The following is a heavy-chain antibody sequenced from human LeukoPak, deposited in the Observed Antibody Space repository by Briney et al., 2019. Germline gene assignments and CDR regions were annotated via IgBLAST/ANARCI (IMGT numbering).Heavy chain of an antibody. J-gene: IGHJ5*02. CDR1: GYTFTSYD. Sequence: ASVKVSCKASGYTFTSYDINWVRQATGQGLEWMGWMNPNSGNTGYAQKFQGRVTITRNTSISTAYMELSSLRSEDTAVYYCARVGYDFWARLPIGFDPWGQGTLVTVSS. CDR2: MNPNSGNT. D-gene: IGHD3-3*01. CDR3: ARVGYDFWARLPIGFDP. V-gene: IGHV1-8*03.